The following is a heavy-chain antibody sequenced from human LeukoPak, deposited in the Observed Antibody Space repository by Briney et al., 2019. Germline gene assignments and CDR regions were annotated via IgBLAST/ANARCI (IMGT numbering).Heavy chain of an antibody. D-gene: IGHD3-22*01. CDR2: IMPIFGTA. Sequence: SVKVSCKASGGTLSSYAISWVGQAPGQWLEWMGGIMPIFGTANHAQKFQGRVTITENESTSTAYMELSSLRSEDTAVYYCARGRYYDSSGPIDYWGQRTLDPVS. CDR3: ARGRYYDSSGPIDY. V-gene: IGHV1-69*13. CDR1: GGTLSSYA. J-gene: IGHJ4*02.